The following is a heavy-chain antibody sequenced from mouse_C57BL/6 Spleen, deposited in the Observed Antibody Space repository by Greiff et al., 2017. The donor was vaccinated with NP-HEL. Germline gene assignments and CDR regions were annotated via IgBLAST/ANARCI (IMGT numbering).Heavy chain of an antibody. CDR3: ARGELGRYY. CDR1: GYTFTSYW. D-gene: IGHD4-1*01. CDR2: IDPSDSYT. J-gene: IGHJ2*01. V-gene: IGHV1-50*01. Sequence: QVQLQQPGAELVKPGASVKLSCKASGYTFTSYWMQWVKQRPGQGLEWIGEIDPSDSYTNYNQKFKGKATLTVDTSSSTAYMQLSSLTSEDSAVYYCARGELGRYYWGQGTTLTVSS.